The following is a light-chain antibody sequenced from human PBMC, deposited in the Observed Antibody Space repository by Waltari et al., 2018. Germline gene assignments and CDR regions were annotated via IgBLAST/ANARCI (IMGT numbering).Light chain of an antibody. J-gene: IGKJ2*01. Sequence: DIQLTQSPPTLAETVGARVTITCRASQSITRWLAWYQQKPGRAPKLLIYEASNLVTGLPSRFSGTGSGTVFTLTISSLEPDDFATYYCQQFVGYPYTFGQGTKVETK. CDR2: EAS. CDR3: QQFVGYPYT. CDR1: QSITRW. V-gene: IGKV1-5*03.